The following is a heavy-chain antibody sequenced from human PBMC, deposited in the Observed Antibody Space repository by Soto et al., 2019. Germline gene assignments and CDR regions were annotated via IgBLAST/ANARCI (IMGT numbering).Heavy chain of an antibody. Sequence: GGSLRLSCAASGFTFSSYGIHWVRQAPGKGLEWVAGISYDGSKKYYEDSVKGRFIISRDNSKNTLYLQVNSLRVEDTALYYCAKDYVGGMIVAPTDIIFDYWGRGALVTVSS. D-gene: IGHD3-22*01. J-gene: IGHJ4*02. CDR1: GFTFSSYG. V-gene: IGHV3-30*18. CDR2: ISYDGSKK. CDR3: AKDYVGGMIVAPTDIIFDY.